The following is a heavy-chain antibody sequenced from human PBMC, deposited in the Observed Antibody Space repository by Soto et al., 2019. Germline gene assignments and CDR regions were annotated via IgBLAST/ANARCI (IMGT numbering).Heavy chain of an antibody. D-gene: IGHD2-2*01. CDR3: SRNFVVGGRTINYYYVMDV. V-gene: IGHV3-66*01. CDR2: IYSAGNT. Sequence: GESLRISWAAAGGTFGGYGVHWVRPAPGKGLEWISIIYSAGNTYYADSVKGRFTTSRDNSKNTLYLQMNSLGAEDTAVYYCSRNFVVGGRTINYYYVMDVLVQGTTVTVS. J-gene: IGHJ6*02. CDR1: GGTFGGYG.